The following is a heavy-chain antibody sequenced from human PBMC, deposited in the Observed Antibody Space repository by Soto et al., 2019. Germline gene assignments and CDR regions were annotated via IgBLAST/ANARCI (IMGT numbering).Heavy chain of an antibody. Sequence: GESLKISCKGSGYSFTSYWIGWVRQMPGKGLEWMGIIYPGDSDTRYSPSFQGQVTISADKSISTAYLQWSSLKASDTAMYYWARQYRSDCSSTSCTSPYYYYGMDVWGQGTTVTVSS. CDR3: ARQYRSDCSSTSCTSPYYYYGMDV. V-gene: IGHV5-51*01. CDR2: IYPGDSDT. J-gene: IGHJ6*02. D-gene: IGHD2-2*01. CDR1: GYSFTSYW.